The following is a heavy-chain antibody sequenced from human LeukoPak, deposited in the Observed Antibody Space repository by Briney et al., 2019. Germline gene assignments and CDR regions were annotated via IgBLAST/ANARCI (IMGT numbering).Heavy chain of an antibody. Sequence: GSLRLSCAASGFTFSSYWMSWVRQAPGKGLEWMANIKQDGSEKYYVDSVKGRFTISRDNAKNSLYLQMNSLRAEDTAVYYCARARLRSIAAREMATVYFDYWGQGTLVTVSS. CDR1: GFTFSSYW. D-gene: IGHD6-6*01. J-gene: IGHJ4*02. CDR2: IKQDGSEK. CDR3: ARARLRSIAAREMATVYFDY. V-gene: IGHV3-7*01.